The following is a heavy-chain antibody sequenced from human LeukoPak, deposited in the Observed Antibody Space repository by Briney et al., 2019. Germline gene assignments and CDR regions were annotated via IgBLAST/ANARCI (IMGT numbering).Heavy chain of an antibody. CDR3: AREVGYCSGTSCYEYFDL. CDR2: ISTSSDYM. CDR1: GFTFSSYS. D-gene: IGHD2-2*01. J-gene: IGHJ2*01. Sequence: GGSLRLSCVASGFTFSSYSMNWVRQAPGKGLEWVSSISTSSDYMNYADSVKGRFTISRDNAKNSLYLQMNSLRAEDTAVYYCAREVGYCSGTSCYEYFDLWGRGTLVTVSS. V-gene: IGHV3-21*01.